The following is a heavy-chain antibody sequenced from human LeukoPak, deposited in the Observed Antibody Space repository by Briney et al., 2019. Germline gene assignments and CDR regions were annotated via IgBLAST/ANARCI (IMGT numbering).Heavy chain of an antibody. Sequence: SGTLSLTCAVSVGSISSGNWWTWARQSPGKGLEWIGEIYHNGTLNYNPSLKSRVTISADSFKNHFSLKLTSVTAADTAVYYCATAPILRGEGGEHYKYGMDVWGQGTTVIVSS. CDR1: VGSISSGNW. V-gene: IGHV4-4*02. CDR2: IYHNGTL. CDR3: ATAPILRGEGGEHYKYGMDV. J-gene: IGHJ6*02. D-gene: IGHD2-2*02.